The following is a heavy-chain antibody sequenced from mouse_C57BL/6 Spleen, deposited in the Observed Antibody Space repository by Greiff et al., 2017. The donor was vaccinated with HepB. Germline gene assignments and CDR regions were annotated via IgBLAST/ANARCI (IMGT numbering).Heavy chain of an antibody. D-gene: IGHD4-1*01. CDR1: GYTFTDYY. V-gene: IGHV1-75*01. J-gene: IGHJ2*01. CDR3: AREGSLGPYFDY. Sequence: QVHVKQSGPELVKPGASVKISCKASGYTFTDYYINWVKQRPGQGLEWIGWIFPGSGSTYYNEKFKGKATLTVDKSSSTAYMLRSSLTSEDSAVYFCAREGSLGPYFDYWGQGTTLTVSS. CDR2: IFPGSGST.